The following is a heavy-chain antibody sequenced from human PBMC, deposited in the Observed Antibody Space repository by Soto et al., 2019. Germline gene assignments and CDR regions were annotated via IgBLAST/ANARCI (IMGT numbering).Heavy chain of an antibody. CDR2: ISSSGSTI. J-gene: IGHJ4*02. CDR1: GFTFSSYE. V-gene: IGHV3-48*03. CDR3: ARSQDPLSLDY. Sequence: GGSLRLSCAASGFTFSSYEMNWVRQAPGKGLEWVSYISSSGSTIYYADSVKGRFTISRDNAKNSLYLQMDSLRAEDTAVYYCARSQDPLSLDYWGQGTLVTVSS.